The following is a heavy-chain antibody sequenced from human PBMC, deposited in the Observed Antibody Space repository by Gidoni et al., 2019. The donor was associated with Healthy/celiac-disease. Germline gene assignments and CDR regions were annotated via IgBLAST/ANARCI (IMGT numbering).Heavy chain of an antibody. Sequence: QVQLQQRGAGLLKPSETLSLTCAVYGGSFSGYYWSWIRQPPGKGLEWIGEINHSGSTNYNPSLKSRVTISVDTSKNQFSLKLSSVTAADTAVYYCARGHYDFWSGSRYFQHWGQGTLVTVSS. CDR3: ARGHYDFWSGSRYFQH. CDR2: INHSGST. V-gene: IGHV4-34*01. J-gene: IGHJ1*01. D-gene: IGHD3-3*01. CDR1: GGSFSGYY.